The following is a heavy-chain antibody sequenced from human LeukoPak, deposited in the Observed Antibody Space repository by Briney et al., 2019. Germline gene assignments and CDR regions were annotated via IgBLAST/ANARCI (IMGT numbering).Heavy chain of an antibody. Sequence: GSLRLSCVAPGFTFSTYAMSWVRQAPGKGLEWVSSISGSGGSTYYADSVKGRFTMSRDNSKNTLYLQMNSLRAEDTAVYYCAKTESSSYFYTYFNYWGQGTLVTVSS. V-gene: IGHV3-23*01. D-gene: IGHD3-22*01. CDR1: GFTFSTYA. J-gene: IGHJ4*02. CDR2: ISGSGGST. CDR3: AKTESSSYFYTYFNY.